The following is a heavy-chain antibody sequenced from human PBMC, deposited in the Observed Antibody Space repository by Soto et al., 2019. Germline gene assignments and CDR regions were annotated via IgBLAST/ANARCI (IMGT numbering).Heavy chain of an antibody. Sequence: SETLSLTCTVSGGSISSSSYYWGWIRQPPGKGLEWIGSIYYSGSTYYNPSLKSRVTITVDTSKNQFSLKLSSVTAADTAVYYCARPRGEQLVHWFDPWGQGTLVTVSS. D-gene: IGHD6-6*01. J-gene: IGHJ5*02. CDR3: ARPRGEQLVHWFDP. CDR2: IYYSGST. V-gene: IGHV4-39*01. CDR1: GGSISSSSYY.